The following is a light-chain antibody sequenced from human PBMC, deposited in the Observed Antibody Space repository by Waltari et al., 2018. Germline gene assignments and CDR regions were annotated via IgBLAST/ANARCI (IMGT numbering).Light chain of an antibody. CDR2: RNN. V-gene: IGLV1-47*01. Sequence: QSVLTQPPSASETPGPRVIISFSGSISNPGSNYLYWYQQLPGTAPQLPLYRNNQRPSGVPDRFSGSKSGTSASLAISGLRSEDEGVYYCASWDESHYVFGSGTRVTVV. CDR3: ASWDESHYV. J-gene: IGLJ1*01. CDR1: ISNPGSNY.